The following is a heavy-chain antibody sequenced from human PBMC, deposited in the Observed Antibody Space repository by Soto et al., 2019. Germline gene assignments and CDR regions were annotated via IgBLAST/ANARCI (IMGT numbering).Heavy chain of an antibody. D-gene: IGHD5-18*01. CDR3: AKDGKYSYGYDPFDY. Sequence: EVQLLESGGGLVQPEGSLRLSCAASGFTFSSYAMSWVRQARGKGLEWVSAISGSGGSTYYADSVKGRFTISRDNSKNTVYLKMSSLRAEDTAVYYCAKDGKYSYGYDPFDYWGQGTLVTVSS. CDR1: GFTFSSYA. V-gene: IGHV3-23*01. CDR2: ISGSGGST. J-gene: IGHJ4*02.